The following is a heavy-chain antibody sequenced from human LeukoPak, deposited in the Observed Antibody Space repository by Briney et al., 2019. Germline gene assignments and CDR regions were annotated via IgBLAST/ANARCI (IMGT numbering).Heavy chain of an antibody. V-gene: IGHV3-21*01. Sequence: GGSLRLSCAASGFTFSSYSMNWVRQAPGKGLEWVSSISASSTFIYYADSVKGRFTIFRDNAKNSLYLQMNSLRAEDTAVYYCARAGDYGYYYYYMDVWGKGTTVTVSS. CDR2: ISASSTFI. CDR3: ARAGDYGYYYYYMDV. D-gene: IGHD4-17*01. J-gene: IGHJ6*03. CDR1: GFTFSSYS.